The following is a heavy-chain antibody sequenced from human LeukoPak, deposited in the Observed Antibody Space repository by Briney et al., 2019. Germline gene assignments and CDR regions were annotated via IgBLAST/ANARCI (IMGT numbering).Heavy chain of an antibody. Sequence: AETLSLTCTVSGGSFEHYFWSWLRHPPGKGLEWIGYVYYSGSTDYSPSLKSRLTISADTSKNQFSLKLNSVTAADTAVYYCASHRRSHGSEYWGQGTLVTVSS. D-gene: IGHD3-10*01. CDR2: VYYSGST. J-gene: IGHJ4*02. CDR3: ASHRRSHGSEY. V-gene: IGHV4-59*01. CDR1: GGSFEHYF.